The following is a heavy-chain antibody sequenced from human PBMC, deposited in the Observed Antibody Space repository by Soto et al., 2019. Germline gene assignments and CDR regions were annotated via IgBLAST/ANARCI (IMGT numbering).Heavy chain of an antibody. CDR3: ARWYSSGLYYLDY. Sequence: GESLKISCKGSGYSFTSYWIARVRQIPGKGLECMGIIYPGDSDTRYSPSFQGQVTISADKSTSTAYLQWSSLKASDTAMYYCARWYSSGLYYLDYWGQGTLVTVSS. CDR2: IYPGDSDT. J-gene: IGHJ4*02. V-gene: IGHV5-51*01. D-gene: IGHD6-19*01. CDR1: GYSFTSYW.